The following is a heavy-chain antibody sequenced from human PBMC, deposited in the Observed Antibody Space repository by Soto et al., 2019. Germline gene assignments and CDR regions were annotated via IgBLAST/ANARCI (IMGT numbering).Heavy chain of an antibody. CDR3: AHCSSGQAFAI. V-gene: IGHV4-30-4*01. CDR1: GGSISSGDYY. CDR2: IYYSGST. J-gene: IGHJ3*02. Sequence: SETLSLTCTVSGGSISSGDYYWSWIRQPPGKGLEWIGYIYYSGSTYYNPSLKSRVTISVDTSKNQFSLKLSSVTAADTAVYYCAHCSSGQAFAISAQGTMVTVSS. D-gene: IGHD6-19*01.